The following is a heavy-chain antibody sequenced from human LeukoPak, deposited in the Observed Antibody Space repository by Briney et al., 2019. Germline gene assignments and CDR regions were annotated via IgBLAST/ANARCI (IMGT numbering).Heavy chain of an antibody. V-gene: IGHV4-34*01. Sequence: SETLSLTCAVYGGSFSGYYWSWIRQPPGKGLEWIGEINHSGSTNYNPSLKSRVTISVDTSKNQFSLKLSSVTAADTAVYYCARYVSYGDYVSLEKAFDYWGQGTLVTVSS. J-gene: IGHJ4*02. D-gene: IGHD4-17*01. CDR2: INHSGST. CDR3: ARYVSYGDYVSLEKAFDY. CDR1: GGSFSGYY.